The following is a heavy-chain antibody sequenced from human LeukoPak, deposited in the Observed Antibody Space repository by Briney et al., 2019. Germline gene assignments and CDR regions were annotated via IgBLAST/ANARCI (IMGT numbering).Heavy chain of an antibody. CDR2: IRYDGSNK. J-gene: IGHJ4*02. Sequence: GGSLRLSCAASGFTFSSYGMHWVRQAPGKGLEWVAFIRYDGSNKYYADSVKGRFTISRDNSKNTLYLQMNSLRAEDTAVYYCARVPGRGYYYDSSGYQDYWGQGTLVTVSS. CDR3: ARVPGRGYYYDSSGYQDY. V-gene: IGHV3-30*02. CDR1: GFTFSSYG. D-gene: IGHD3-22*01.